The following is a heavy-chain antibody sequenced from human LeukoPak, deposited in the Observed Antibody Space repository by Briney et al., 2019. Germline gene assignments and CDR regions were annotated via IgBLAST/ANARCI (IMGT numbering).Heavy chain of an antibody. CDR2: MYYSGST. V-gene: IGHV4-39*01. Sequence: SETLSLTCTVSGGSISSSGFYWGWIRQPPGKGLEWIASMYYSGSTYYNPSLKSRVTISVDSSKNHFSLRLTSVTAADTAAYYCARHVYSFDIWGQGTTIIVSS. D-gene: IGHD3-10*01. J-gene: IGHJ3*02. CDR1: GGSISSSGFY. CDR3: ARHVYSFDI.